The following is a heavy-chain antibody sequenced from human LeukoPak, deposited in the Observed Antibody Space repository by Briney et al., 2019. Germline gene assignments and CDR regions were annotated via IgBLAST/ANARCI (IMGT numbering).Heavy chain of an antibody. CDR2: MNPNSGNT. V-gene: IGHV1-8*03. D-gene: IGHD6-13*01. J-gene: IGHJ6*03. CDR1: GYTFTSYD. CDR3: ARGRYLAAAGVDYYYYYMDV. Sequence: ASVKVSCKASGYTFTSYDINWVRQATGQGLEWMGWMNPNSGNTGYAQKFQGRVTITRNTSISTAYMELSSLRSEDTAVYYCARGRYLAAAGVDYYYYYMDVWGKGTTVTVS.